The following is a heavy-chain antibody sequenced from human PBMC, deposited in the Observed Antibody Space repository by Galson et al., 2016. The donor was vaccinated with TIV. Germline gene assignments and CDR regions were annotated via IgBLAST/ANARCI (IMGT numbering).Heavy chain of an antibody. V-gene: IGHV1-69*13. Sequence: SVKVSCKAAGGTFSSYAISWVRQAPGQGLEWMGGITGMFGTTNYAQKFQGRVTITADELTSTAYMELSSLRSEDTAVYYCARAPGYHIENHVDSWGQGTLVTVSS. CDR1: GGTFSSYA. CDR3: ARAPGYHIENHVDS. J-gene: IGHJ4*02. CDR2: ITGMFGTT. D-gene: IGHD1-14*01.